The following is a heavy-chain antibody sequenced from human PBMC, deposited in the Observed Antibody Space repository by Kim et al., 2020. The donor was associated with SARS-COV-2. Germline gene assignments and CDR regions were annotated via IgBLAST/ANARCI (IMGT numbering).Heavy chain of an antibody. D-gene: IGHD3-10*01. CDR3: ARDREVQGSGSYYNAGWYYFDY. CDR2: IIPIFGTA. CDR1: GGTFSSYA. Sequence: SVKVSCKASGGTFSSYAISWVRQAPGQGLEWMGGIIPIFGTANYAQKFQGRVTITADESTSTAYMELSSLRSEDTAVYYCARDREVQGSGSYYNAGWYYFDYWGQGTLVTVSS. V-gene: IGHV1-69*13. J-gene: IGHJ4*02.